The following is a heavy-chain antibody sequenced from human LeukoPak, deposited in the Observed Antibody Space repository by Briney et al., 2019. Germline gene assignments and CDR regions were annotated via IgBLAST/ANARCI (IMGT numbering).Heavy chain of an antibody. D-gene: IGHD3-22*01. J-gene: IGHJ4*02. V-gene: IGHV4-61*02. CDR3: AREGVYYYDSSGYYLFDY. CDR2: IYTSGST. CDR1: GGSISSGSYY. Sequence: SETLSLTCTVSGGSISSGSYYWGWIRQPAGKGLEWIVRIYTSGSTNYNPSLKSRVTISVDTSKNQFSLKLSSVTAADTAVYYCAREGVYYYDSSGYYLFDYWGQGTLVTVSS.